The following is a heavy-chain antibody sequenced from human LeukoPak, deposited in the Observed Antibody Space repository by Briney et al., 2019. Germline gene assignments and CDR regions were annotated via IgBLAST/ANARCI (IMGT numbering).Heavy chain of an antibody. V-gene: IGHV3-73*01. Sequence: GGSLRLSCAVSGLIFNVSAIHWVRQASGTGLEWVGRIRIKPNAYATAYTAAVKGRFTMSRDDSKNTAYLEMNSLKIEDTAVYYCTRPRTHNWNYKDHWGQGTLVTVSS. CDR1: GLIFNVSA. J-gene: IGHJ4*02. CDR2: IRIKPNAYAT. D-gene: IGHD1-7*01. CDR3: TRPRTHNWNYKDH.